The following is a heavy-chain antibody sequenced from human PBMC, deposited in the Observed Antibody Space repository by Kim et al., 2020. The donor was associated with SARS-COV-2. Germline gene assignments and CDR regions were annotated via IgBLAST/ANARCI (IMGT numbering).Heavy chain of an antibody. CDR3: ARLNVLRFLEWLGWFDP. J-gene: IGHJ5*02. V-gene: IGHV1-69*04. D-gene: IGHD3-3*01. CDR2: IIPILGIA. CDR1: GGTFSSYA. Sequence: SVKVSCKASGGTFSSYAISWVRQAPGQGLEWMGRIIPILGIANYAQKFQGRVTITADKSTSTAYMELSSLRSEDTAVYYCARLNVLRFLEWLGWFDPWGQGTLVTVSS.